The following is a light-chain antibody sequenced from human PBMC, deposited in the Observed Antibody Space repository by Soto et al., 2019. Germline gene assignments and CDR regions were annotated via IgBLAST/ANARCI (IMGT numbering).Light chain of an antibody. CDR3: QHYNSYLWT. CDR1: QNINSW. J-gene: IGKJ1*01. CDR2: DAS. Sequence: DIQMTQSPSTLSASVGDRVTITCRASQNINSWLAWYQQKPGKAPKLLIYDASSLESGVPSRFSGSGSGTEFTLTISSLQPDDFATYYCQHYNSYLWTFGQGTKVEIK. V-gene: IGKV1-5*01.